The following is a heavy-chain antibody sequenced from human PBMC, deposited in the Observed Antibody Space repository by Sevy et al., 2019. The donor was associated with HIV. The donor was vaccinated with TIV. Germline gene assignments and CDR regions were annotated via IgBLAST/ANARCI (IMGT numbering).Heavy chain of an antibody. CDR1: GFTFSNFG. J-gene: IGHJ4*02. Sequence: GGSLRLSCAVSGFTFSNFGMNWVRQAPGKGLQWVSYISSRGRTIYYVDSVKGRFTISRDNAKNSLDLQMNSLRDEDTGVYYCARIFDDFDAHDYRGQGALVTVSS. V-gene: IGHV3-48*02. D-gene: IGHD2-2*01. CDR3: ARIFDDFDAHDY. CDR2: ISSRGRTI.